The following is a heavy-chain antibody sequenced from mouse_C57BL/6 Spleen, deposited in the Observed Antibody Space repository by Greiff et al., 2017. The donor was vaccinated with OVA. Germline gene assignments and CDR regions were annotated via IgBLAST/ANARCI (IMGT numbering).Heavy chain of an antibody. D-gene: IGHD2-1*01. CDR3: AREGNYGGFCWYFEV. CDR2: IDPNSGGT. CDR1: GYTFTSYW. J-gene: IGHJ1*03. V-gene: IGHV1-72*01. Sequence: QVQLQQPGAELVKPGASVKLSCKASGYTFTSYWMHWVKQRPGRGLEWIGRIDPNSGGTKYNEKFTSKATLTVDQPSRTAYMQLSRLASEDSEVEECAREGNYGGFCWYFEVWGKGTTVTVSS.